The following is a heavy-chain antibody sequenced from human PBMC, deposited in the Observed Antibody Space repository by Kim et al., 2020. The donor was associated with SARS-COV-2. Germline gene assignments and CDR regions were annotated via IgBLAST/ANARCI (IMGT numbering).Heavy chain of an antibody. D-gene: IGHD1-26*01. CDR2: T. Sequence: TNSHPSLKSRVTISVDTSRNQFSLKLSSVTAADTAVYYCARRGGSLPPDYWGQGTLVTVSS. J-gene: IGHJ4*02. CDR3: ARRGGSLPPDY. V-gene: IGHV4-59*08.